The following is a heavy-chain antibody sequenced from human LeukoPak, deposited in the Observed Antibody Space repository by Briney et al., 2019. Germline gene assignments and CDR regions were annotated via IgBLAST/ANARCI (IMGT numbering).Heavy chain of an antibody. CDR1: GGSISSHY. CDR2: IYYSGST. J-gene: IGHJ4*02. Sequence: SEALSLTCTVSGGSISSHYWSWIRQPPGKGLEWIGYIYYSGSTNYNPSLKSRVTISVDTSKNQFSLKLSSVIAADTAVYYCASNPYSSEADYFDYWGQGTLVTVSS. D-gene: IGHD6-25*01. CDR3: ASNPYSSEADYFDY. V-gene: IGHV4-59*11.